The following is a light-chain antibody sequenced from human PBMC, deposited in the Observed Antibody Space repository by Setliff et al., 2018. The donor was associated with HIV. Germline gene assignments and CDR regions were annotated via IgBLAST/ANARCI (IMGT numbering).Light chain of an antibody. CDR3: CSYAGSSAPVV. Sequence: QSVLTQPASMSGSPGQAITISCTGTSNDVGRYNLVSWYQQYPGEAPKVIIYDVNKRPSGVSNRFSGSKSGNTASLTISGLQAEDEADFYCCSYAGSSAPVVFGGGTKVTVL. CDR1: SNDVGRYNL. J-gene: IGLJ3*02. V-gene: IGLV2-23*02. CDR2: DVN.